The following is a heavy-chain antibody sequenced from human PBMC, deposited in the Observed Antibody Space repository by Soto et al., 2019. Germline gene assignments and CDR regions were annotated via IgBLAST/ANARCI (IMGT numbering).Heavy chain of an antibody. CDR3: ATRFDGFGSFEY. CDR1: GGSISSNNW. V-gene: IGHV4-4*02. D-gene: IGHD3-10*01. CDR2: IYHSGST. Sequence: QVQLQESGPGLVRPSGTLSLTCAVSGGSISSNNWWAWVRQPPGKGLEWIGEIYHSGSTDYIPALKSRVTISVDKSNNQFSLELTSVTAADTAVYYCATRFDGFGSFEYWGRGTLVTVSS. J-gene: IGHJ4*02.